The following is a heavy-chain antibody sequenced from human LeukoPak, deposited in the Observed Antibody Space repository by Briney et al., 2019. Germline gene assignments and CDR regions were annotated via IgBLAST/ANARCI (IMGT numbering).Heavy chain of an antibody. CDR2: FDPEDGET. D-gene: IGHD6-6*01. V-gene: IGHV1-24*01. Sequence: GASVKVSCKVSGYTLTELSMHWVRQAPGKGLEWMGGFDPEDGETVYAQKFQGRVTMTEDTSTDTAYMELSSLRSEDTAVYYCATDPSIAARSDAFDIWGQGTMVTVSS. J-gene: IGHJ3*02. CDR3: ATDPSIAARSDAFDI. CDR1: GYTLTELS.